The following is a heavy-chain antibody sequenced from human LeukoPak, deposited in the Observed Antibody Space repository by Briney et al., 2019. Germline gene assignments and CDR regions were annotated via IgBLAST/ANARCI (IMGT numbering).Heavy chain of an antibody. CDR1: GFTFSIYA. D-gene: IGHD6-13*01. CDR3: AKNWVASSWFNWFDP. CDR2: ISGSGGST. J-gene: IGHJ5*02. V-gene: IGHV3-23*01. Sequence: GGSLRLSCAASGFTFSIYAMSWVRQAPGKGLEWVSAISGSGGSTHYADSVKGRFTISRDNSKNTLYLQMNSLRAEDTAVYYCAKNWVASSWFNWFDPWGQGTLVTVSS.